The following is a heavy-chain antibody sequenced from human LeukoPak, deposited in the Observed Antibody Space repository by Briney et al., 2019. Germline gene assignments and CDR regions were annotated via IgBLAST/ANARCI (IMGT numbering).Heavy chain of an antibody. CDR1: GFTFSSYW. CDR2: IKQGGSEK. CDR3: ARDSDSSGWYSSGWFDP. V-gene: IGHV3-7*01. Sequence: GGSLRLSCAASGFTFSSYWMNWVRQAPGKGLEWVANIKQGGSEKYYVDSVKGRFTISRDNAKNSLYLQMNSLRAEDTAVYYCARDSDSSGWYSSGWFDPWGQGTLVTVSS. J-gene: IGHJ5*02. D-gene: IGHD6-19*01.